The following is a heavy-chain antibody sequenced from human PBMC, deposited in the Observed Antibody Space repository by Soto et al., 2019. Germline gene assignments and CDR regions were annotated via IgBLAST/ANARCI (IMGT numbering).Heavy chain of an antibody. J-gene: IGHJ6*02. Sequence: GESLKISCKGSGYSFTSYWISWVRQMPGEGLEWMGRIDPSDSYTNYSPSFQGHVTISADKSISTAYLQWSSLKASDTAMYYCARHQGPVVYYGMDVWGQGTTVTVSS. V-gene: IGHV5-10-1*01. D-gene: IGHD2-15*01. CDR3: ARHQGPVVYYGMDV. CDR1: GYSFTSYW. CDR2: IDPSDSYT.